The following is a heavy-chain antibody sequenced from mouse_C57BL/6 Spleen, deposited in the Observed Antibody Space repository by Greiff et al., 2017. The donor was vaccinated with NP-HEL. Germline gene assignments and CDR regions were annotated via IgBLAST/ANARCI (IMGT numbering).Heavy chain of an antibody. CDR3: ARINTVDWYFDV. Sequence: VQLQQSGAELVKPGASVKISCKASGYAFSSYWMNWVKQRPGKGLEWIGQIYPGDGDTNYNGKFKGKATLTADKSSSTAYMQLSSLTSEDSAVYFCARINTVDWYFDVWGTGTTVTVSS. CDR2: IYPGDGDT. V-gene: IGHV1-80*01. D-gene: IGHD1-1*01. J-gene: IGHJ1*03. CDR1: GYAFSSYW.